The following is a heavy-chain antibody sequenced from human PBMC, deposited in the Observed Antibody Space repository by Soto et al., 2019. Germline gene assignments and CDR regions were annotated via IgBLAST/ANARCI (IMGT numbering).Heavy chain of an antibody. CDR1: GFVFSDSA. D-gene: IGHD4-17*01. V-gene: IGHV3-73*01. CDR3: TRVSVTPFDY. Sequence: PGGSLRLSCAASGFVFSDSAIPGVRQASGRGLEWVGRIRSKPSNYATGYAASVKGRFTISRDDSKNTAYLQMNSLKMEDTAVYYCTRVSVTPFDYWGQGILVTVSS. J-gene: IGHJ4*02. CDR2: IRSKPSNYAT.